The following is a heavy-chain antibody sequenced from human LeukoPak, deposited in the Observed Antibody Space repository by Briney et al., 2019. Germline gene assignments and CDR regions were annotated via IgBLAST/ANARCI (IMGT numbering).Heavy chain of an antibody. CDR2: IYPDDSDT. J-gene: IGHJ6*03. D-gene: IGHD6-19*01. CDR3: ARQASSGWFTNMDV. V-gene: IGHV5-51*01. CDR1: GYRFTSYW. Sequence: GESLKISCKGSGYRFTSYWIGWVRQMPGKGLEWVGIIYPDDSDTRYSPSFQGQVTMSVDKSISIAYLQWSSLKASDTAMYYCARQASSGWFTNMDVWGKGTTVTVSS.